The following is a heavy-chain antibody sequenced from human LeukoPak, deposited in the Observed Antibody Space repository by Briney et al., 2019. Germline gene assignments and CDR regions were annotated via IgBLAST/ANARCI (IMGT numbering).Heavy chain of an antibody. J-gene: IGHJ4*02. V-gene: IGHV3-23*01. D-gene: IGHD3-3*02. Sequence: GGSLRLSSAPSGFTFSAYGMNWGRQAPRKGLEWVSGIVASGGDTYYADSVKGRFTISRDNSKNTLYLQMNSLRAEDTAVYYCAPLSIREENNFDHWGQGTLVTVSS. CDR2: IVASGGDT. CDR1: GFTFSAYG. CDR3: APLSIREENNFDH.